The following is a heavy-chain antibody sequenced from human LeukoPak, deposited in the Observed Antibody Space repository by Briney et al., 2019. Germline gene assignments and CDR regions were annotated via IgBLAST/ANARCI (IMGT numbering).Heavy chain of an antibody. CDR3: ATSTFYCSSTSCYVKAFDY. J-gene: IGHJ4*02. Sequence: ASVTVSCTVSGYTLTELSMHWVRQAPGKGLEWMGGFDPEDGETIYAQKFQGRVTMTEDTSTDTAYMELSSLRSEDTAVYYCATSTFYCSSTSCYVKAFDYWGQGTLVTVSS. D-gene: IGHD2-2*01. CDR2: FDPEDGET. V-gene: IGHV1-24*01. CDR1: GYTLTELS.